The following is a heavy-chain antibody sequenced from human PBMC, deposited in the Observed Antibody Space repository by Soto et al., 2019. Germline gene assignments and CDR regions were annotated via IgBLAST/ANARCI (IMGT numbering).Heavy chain of an antibody. CDR1: GHSFSYYH. CDR2: INPKSGGT. D-gene: IGHD2-8*01. CDR3: ARGDSTDCSNGVCSFFYNHDMDV. V-gene: IGHV1-2*04. J-gene: IGHJ6*02. Sequence: XSVKISFRASGHSFSYYHMQWVRQAPGQGLEWLGRINPKSGGTSTAQKFQGWVTMTTDTSISTASMELTRLTSDDTAIYYCARGDSTDCSNGVCSFFYNHDMDVWGQGSTVTVSS.